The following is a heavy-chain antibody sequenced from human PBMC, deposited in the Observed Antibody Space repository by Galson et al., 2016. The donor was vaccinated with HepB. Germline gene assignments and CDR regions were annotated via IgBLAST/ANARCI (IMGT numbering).Heavy chain of an antibody. CDR3: AKFMPGTLGFLEWLPTWFDP. J-gene: IGHJ5*02. D-gene: IGHD3-3*01. CDR2: LSDVGAGT. V-gene: IGHV3-23*01. Sequence: SLRLSCAVSGFTFSSYAMTWVRQAPGKGLDWVSTLSDVGAGTYYADSVKGRFTISRDNSKNTLYLQMNSLRAEDTAVYYCAKFMPGTLGFLEWLPTWFDPWGQGTLVTVAS. CDR1: GFTFSSYA.